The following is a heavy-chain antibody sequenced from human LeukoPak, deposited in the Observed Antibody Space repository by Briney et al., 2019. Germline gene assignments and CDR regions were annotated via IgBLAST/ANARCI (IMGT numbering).Heavy chain of an antibody. V-gene: IGHV1-2*02. CDR2: INPNSGGT. CDR1: GYTFTGYY. D-gene: IGHD1-26*01. Sequence: GASVKVSCKASGYTFTGYYMHWVRQAPGQGLEWMGWINPNSGGTNYAQKFQGRVTITRDTSISTAYMELSRLRSDDTAVYYCARDMGKSREFDYWGQGTLVTVSS. CDR3: ARDMGKSREFDY. J-gene: IGHJ4*02.